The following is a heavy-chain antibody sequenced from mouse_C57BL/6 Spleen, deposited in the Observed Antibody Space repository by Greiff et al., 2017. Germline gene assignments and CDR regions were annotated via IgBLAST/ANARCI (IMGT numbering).Heavy chain of an antibody. Sequence: QVHVKQPGAELVMPGASVKLSCKASGYTFTSYWMHWVKQRPGQGLEWIGEIDPSDSYTNYNQKFKGKSTLTVDKSSSTAYMQHSSLTSEDSAVYYCARSVTTVVAHYFDYWGQGTTLTVSS. CDR2: IDPSDSYT. J-gene: IGHJ2*01. V-gene: IGHV1-69*01. D-gene: IGHD1-1*01. CDR1: GYTFTSYW. CDR3: ARSVTTVVAHYFDY.